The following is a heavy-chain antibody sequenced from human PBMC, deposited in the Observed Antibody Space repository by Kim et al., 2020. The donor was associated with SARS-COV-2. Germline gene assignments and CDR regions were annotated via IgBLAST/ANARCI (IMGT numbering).Heavy chain of an antibody. D-gene: IGHD3-22*01. CDR2: INPSGGST. Sequence: ASVKVSCKASGYTFTSYYMHWVRQAPGQGLEWMGIINPSGGSTSYAQKFQGRVTMTRDTSTSTVYMELSSLRSEDTAVYYCARDGGYDDSSGHLEYWGQGTLVTVSS. CDR1: GYTFTSYY. CDR3: ARDGGYDDSSGHLEY. V-gene: IGHV1-46*01. J-gene: IGHJ4*02.